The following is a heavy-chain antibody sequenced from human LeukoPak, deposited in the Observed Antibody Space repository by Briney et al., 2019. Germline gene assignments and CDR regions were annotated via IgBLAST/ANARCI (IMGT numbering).Heavy chain of an antibody. CDR2: ISYDGSNK. V-gene: IGHV3-30-3*01. CDR1: GFTFSSYA. D-gene: IGHD3-16*02. Sequence: GGSLRLSCAASGFTFSSYAMHWVRQAPGKGLEWVAVISYDGSNKYYADSVKGRFTISRDNSKNTLYLQMNSLRAEDTAVYYCASENRRYWGQGTLVTVSS. J-gene: IGHJ4*02. CDR3: ASENRRY.